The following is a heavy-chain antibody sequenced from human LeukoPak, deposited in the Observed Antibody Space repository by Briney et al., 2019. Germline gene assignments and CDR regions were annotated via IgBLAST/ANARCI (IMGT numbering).Heavy chain of an antibody. CDR3: AREGYGSHALDI. Sequence: GSLRLSCAASEFTFSSYTMNWVRQAPGKGLEWVSYISTSGSIMSYADAVKGRFAISRDNAKNSLYLQMNSLRDEDTAVYYCAREGYGSHALDIWGQGTMVTVSS. V-gene: IGHV3-48*02. CDR2: ISTSGSIM. CDR1: EFTFSSYT. D-gene: IGHD3-10*01. J-gene: IGHJ3*02.